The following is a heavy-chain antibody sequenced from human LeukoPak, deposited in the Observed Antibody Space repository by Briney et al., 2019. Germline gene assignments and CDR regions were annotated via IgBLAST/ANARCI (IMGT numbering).Heavy chain of an antibody. V-gene: IGHV3-33*06. J-gene: IGHJ4*02. CDR2: IWYDGSNK. D-gene: IGHD3-10*01. Sequence: VGCRRPSREAAGVICRDYWMGSVRQAPGKELEWVAVIWYDGSNKYYADSVKGRFTISRDNSKNTLYLQMNSLRAEDTAVYYCAKGTGSGSGRLFDYWGQGTLVTVSS. CDR1: GVICRDYW. CDR3: AKGTGSGSGRLFDY.